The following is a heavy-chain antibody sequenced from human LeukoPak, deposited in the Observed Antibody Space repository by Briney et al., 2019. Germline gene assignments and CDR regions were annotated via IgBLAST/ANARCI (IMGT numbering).Heavy chain of an antibody. CDR1: GASYNAYY. D-gene: IGHD3-3*01. CDR2: IDHRGTA. CDR3: AVGITILGVAASFDS. V-gene: IGHV4-34*01. Sequence: PSETLSLTCAVYGASYNAYYWSWIRQPPGKGLEWIGDIDHRGTATYNPSLKSRLTIPADASKNQFSLKLNSVTDADTAVYYCAVGITILGVAASFDSWGQGNLVIVSS. J-gene: IGHJ4*02.